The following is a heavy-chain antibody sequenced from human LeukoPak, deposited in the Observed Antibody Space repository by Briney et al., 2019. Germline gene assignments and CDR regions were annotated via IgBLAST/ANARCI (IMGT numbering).Heavy chain of an antibody. CDR3: ARVPQTFCTGTTCHGFGYMDV. J-gene: IGHJ6*03. D-gene: IGHD2-2*01. V-gene: IGHV1-69*05. CDR1: GGSFSSGG. CDR2: SIPTFGNA. Sequence: SVKVSCKASGGSFSSGGISWVRQAPGQGLEWMGGSIPTFGNANYAQKFKGRVTISTDLSTSTSYMELSSLGHEDTAMYFCARVPQTFCTGTTCHGFGYMDVWGKGTTVTVSS.